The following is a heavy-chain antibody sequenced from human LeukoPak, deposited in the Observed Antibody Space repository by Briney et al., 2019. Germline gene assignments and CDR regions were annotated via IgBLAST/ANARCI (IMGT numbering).Heavy chain of an antibody. CDR3: ARMQPSDSSGYLDY. D-gene: IGHD3-22*01. CDR1: GYSFTSYW. J-gene: IGHJ4*02. V-gene: IGHV5-51*01. CDR2: IYPGDSDT. Sequence: KSGESLKISCKGSGYSFTSYWIGWVRQMPGKGLEWMGIIYPGDSDTRYSPSFQGQVTISADKSISTAYLQWSSLKASDTAIYYCARMQPSDSSGYLDYWGQGTLVTVSS.